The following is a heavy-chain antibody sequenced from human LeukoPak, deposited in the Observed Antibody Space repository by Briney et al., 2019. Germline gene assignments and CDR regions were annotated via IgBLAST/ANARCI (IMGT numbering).Heavy chain of an antibody. D-gene: IGHD3-10*01. CDR3: AKSGRDPYYFDY. CDR2: ISSSGDST. J-gene: IGHJ4*02. Sequence: GGSLRLSCAASGFTFSSYAMSWVRQAPGKGLEWVSAISSSGDSTYYADSVKGRFTISRDNSKNTLYLQMNSLRAEDTAIYYCAKSGRDPYYFDYWGQGTLVTVSS. CDR1: GFTFSSYA. V-gene: IGHV3-23*01.